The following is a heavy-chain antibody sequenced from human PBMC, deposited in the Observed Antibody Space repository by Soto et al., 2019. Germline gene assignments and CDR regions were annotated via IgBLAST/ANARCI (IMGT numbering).Heavy chain of an antibody. J-gene: IGHJ4*02. V-gene: IGHV4-39*07. D-gene: IGHD1-26*01. CDR1: GGSISSSSYY. CDR2: IYYSGST. Sequence: SEPLSLTCSVSGGSISSSSYYWGWIRQPPGKGLEWIGSIYYSGSTYYNPSLNSRITISVDTSKNQFSLKLRSVTGADTAVYYCARRYGGNFDYWGQGTLVTVSS. CDR3: ARRYGGNFDY.